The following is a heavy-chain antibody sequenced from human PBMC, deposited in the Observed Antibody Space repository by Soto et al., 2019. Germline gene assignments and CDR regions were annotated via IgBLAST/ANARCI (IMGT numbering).Heavy chain of an antibody. CDR2: ILNDGSSK. J-gene: IGHJ4*02. Sequence: QVQLEESGGGVVQPGRSLRLSCAASGFTFSSFAMHWVRQAPGKGLEWVALILNDGSSKYYADSVKGRFDISRDKSTNALYLQMNSLRPEDTAGDYCVRDDFVDASHSDYWGQGTLVTFSS. CDR1: GFTFSSFA. D-gene: IGHD2-21*02. V-gene: IGHV3-30*09. CDR3: VRDDFVDASHSDY.